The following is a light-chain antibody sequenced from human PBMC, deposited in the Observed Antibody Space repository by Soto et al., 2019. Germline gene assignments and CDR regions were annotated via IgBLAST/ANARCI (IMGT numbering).Light chain of an antibody. Sequence: DIQMTQSPSTLSASVGDRVTITCRASQSISVWLAWYQQKPGKAPKLLIYKASSLESGVPSRFSGSGSGTDFTLTISSLQPDAVATYYCQQYNSYSGTFGQGTKVESK. CDR3: QQYNSYSGT. CDR1: QSISVW. J-gene: IGKJ1*01. CDR2: KAS. V-gene: IGKV1-5*03.